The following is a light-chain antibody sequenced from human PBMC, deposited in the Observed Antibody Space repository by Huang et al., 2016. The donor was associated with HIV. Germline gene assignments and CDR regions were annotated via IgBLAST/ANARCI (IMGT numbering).Light chain of an antibody. Sequence: IQLTQSPPSASASVGDSVTFTCRASQDITTFLAWYQQKPGKAPQLLISGASTLHNEVPSRFRGSGSGTDFTLTISSLHPEDIATYYCQQLTTYPITFGPGTRLEMK. J-gene: IGKJ5*01. CDR3: QQLTTYPIT. CDR2: GAS. CDR1: QDITTF. V-gene: IGKV1-9*01.